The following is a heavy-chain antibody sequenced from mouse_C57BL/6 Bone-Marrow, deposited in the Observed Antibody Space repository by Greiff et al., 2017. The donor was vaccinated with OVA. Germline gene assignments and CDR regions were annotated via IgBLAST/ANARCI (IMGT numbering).Heavy chain of an antibody. D-gene: IGHD2-4*01. J-gene: IGHJ3*01. CDR2: ISSGGSYT. V-gene: IGHV5-6*01. CDR3: ARPPYDDDAAWCAY. CDR1: GFTFSSYG. Sequence: EVQVVESGGDLVKPGGSLKLSCAASGFTFSSYGMSWVRQTPDKRLEWVATISSGGSYTYYPDSVKGRFTLSRDNAKHTLYLQMSSLKSEDTAMYYCARPPYDDDAAWCAYWGQGTLVTVSA.